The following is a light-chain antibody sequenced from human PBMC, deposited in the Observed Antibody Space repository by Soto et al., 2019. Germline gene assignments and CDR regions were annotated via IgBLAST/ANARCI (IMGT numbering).Light chain of an antibody. CDR3: QHYGRSPIT. V-gene: IGKV3-20*01. CDR2: GAS. J-gene: IGKJ5*01. Sequence: EIVLTQSPGTLSLSPGERATLSCRASQSVNSRLAWYQHKPGQAPRLLISGASSRATGIPDRFSGSGSATDFTLTISRLEPEDFALYYSQHYGRSPITFGQGTRLEIK. CDR1: QSVNSR.